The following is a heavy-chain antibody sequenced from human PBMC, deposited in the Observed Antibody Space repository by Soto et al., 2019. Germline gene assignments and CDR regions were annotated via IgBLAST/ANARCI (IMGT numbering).Heavy chain of an antibody. CDR2: VYYSGRT. V-gene: IGHV4-30-4*01. J-gene: IGHJ5*02. D-gene: IGHD3-3*01. CDR3: AREADSSSIFGVVTNNFDH. Sequence: PSETLSLTCTVSGGSINSGDYYWSWIRQTPGKGLEWIGYVYYSGRTYYNPSLKSRLSMTIDTSKKQFSLKLDSVTAADTAVYHCAREADSSSIFGVVTNNFDHWGLGTLAPVSS. CDR1: GGSINSGDYY.